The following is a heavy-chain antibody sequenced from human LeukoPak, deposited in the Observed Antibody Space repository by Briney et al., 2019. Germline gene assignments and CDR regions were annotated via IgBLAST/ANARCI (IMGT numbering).Heavy chain of an antibody. CDR1: GFMFSSNW. Sequence: GGSLRLSCAASGFMFSSNWMSWVRLAPGKGLEWVANIKEDGTETYYVDSVKGRFTISRDNAKNALYLQMNSLRVEDTAVYYCVKEGRSLQTYWGQGTLVTVSS. V-gene: IGHV3-7*03. CDR3: VKEGRSLQTY. CDR2: IKEDGTET. J-gene: IGHJ4*02. D-gene: IGHD5-24*01.